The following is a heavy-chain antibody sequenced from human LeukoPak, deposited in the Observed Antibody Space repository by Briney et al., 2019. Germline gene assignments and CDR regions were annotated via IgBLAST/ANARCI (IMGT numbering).Heavy chain of an antibody. CDR3: ARLRGLRFPYYYYYMDV. CDR1: GFTFSSYW. D-gene: IGHD3-3*01. CDR2: IKQDGSEK. Sequence: GGSLRLSCAASGFTFSSYWMSWVRQAPGKGLEWVANIKQDGSEKYYVDSVKGRFTISRDNAKNSLYLQMNSLRAEDTAVYYCARLRGLRFPYYYYYMDVWGKGTTVIVSS. V-gene: IGHV3-7*01. J-gene: IGHJ6*03.